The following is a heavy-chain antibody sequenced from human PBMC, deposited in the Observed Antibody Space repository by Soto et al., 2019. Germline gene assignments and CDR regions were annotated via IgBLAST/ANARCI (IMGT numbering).Heavy chain of an antibody. D-gene: IGHD5-12*01. CDR2: INPSGGST. Sequence: EASVKVSCKASGYTFTSYYMHWVRQAPGQGLEWMGIINPSGGSTSYAQKFQGRVTMTRDTSTSTVYMELSSLRSEDTAVYYCARDPRYSGYDSPYYYYYGMDVWGQGTTVTVSS. CDR1: GYTFTSYY. J-gene: IGHJ6*02. CDR3: ARDPRYSGYDSPYYYYYGMDV. V-gene: IGHV1-46*01.